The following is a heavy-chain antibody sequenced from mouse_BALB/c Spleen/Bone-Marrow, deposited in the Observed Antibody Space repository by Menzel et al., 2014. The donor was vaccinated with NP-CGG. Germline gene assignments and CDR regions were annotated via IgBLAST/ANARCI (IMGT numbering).Heavy chain of an antibody. J-gene: IGHJ3*01. CDR1: GYTFTSYW. D-gene: IGHD1-1*01. CDR2: INSSTGYT. V-gene: IGHV1-7*01. Sequence: QVHVKQSGAELAKPGASVKMSCKASGYTFTSYWMHWVKQRPGQGLEWIGYINSSTGYTEYNQKFKDKSTLTADKSSSTAYMELSRLTSEDSAVYYCARSGTVVDPALIYWGQGTLVTVST. CDR3: ARSGTVVDPALIY.